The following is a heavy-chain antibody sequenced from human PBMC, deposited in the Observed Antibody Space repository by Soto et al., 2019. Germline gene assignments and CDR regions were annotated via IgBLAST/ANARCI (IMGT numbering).Heavy chain of an antibody. CDR1: GYTFTGYY. D-gene: IGHD6-13*01. CDR3: ARGYSSSWYVPGMDV. CDR2: INPNSGGT. Sequence: QVQLVQSGAEVKKPGASVKVSCKASGYTFTGYYMHWVRQAPGQGLEWMGWINPNSGGTNYAQKFQGWVTMTRDTSISTAYMELSRLRSDDTAVYYCARGYSSSWYVPGMDVWGQGTTVTVSS. V-gene: IGHV1-2*04. J-gene: IGHJ6*02.